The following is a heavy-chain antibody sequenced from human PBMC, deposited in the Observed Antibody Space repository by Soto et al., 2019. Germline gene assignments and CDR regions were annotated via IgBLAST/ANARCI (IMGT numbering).Heavy chain of an antibody. CDR3: ARSRYTSGWWTPPFDY. V-gene: IGHV4-30-2*02. D-gene: IGHD6-19*01. Sequence: SETLSLTCAVSGGSISSGGYSWSWIRQPPGKGLEWIGYIYHSGSTNYNPSLKSRVTISVDRSKNQFSLKLTSVTAADTAVYYCARSRYTSGWWTPPFDYWGQGTLVTVSS. J-gene: IGHJ4*02. CDR2: IYHSGST. CDR1: GGSISSGGYS.